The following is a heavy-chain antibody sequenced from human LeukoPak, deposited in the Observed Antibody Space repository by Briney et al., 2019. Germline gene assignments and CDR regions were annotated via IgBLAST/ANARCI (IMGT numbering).Heavy chain of an antibody. V-gene: IGHV3-23*01. J-gene: IGHJ4*02. Sequence: GGSLRLSCAASGFTFSSYAMSWVRQAPGKGLEWVSVISGSGGSTYYADSVKGRFTISRDNSKNTLYLQMNSLRAEDTAVYYCAKDFFSGTTGGLFDYWGQGTLVTVSS. CDR2: ISGSGGST. CDR1: GFTFSSYA. D-gene: IGHD1-14*01. CDR3: AKDFFSGTTGGLFDY.